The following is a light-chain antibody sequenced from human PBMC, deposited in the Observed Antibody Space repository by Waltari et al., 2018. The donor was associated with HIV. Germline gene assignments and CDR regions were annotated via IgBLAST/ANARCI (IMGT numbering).Light chain of an antibody. Sequence: QSALTQPASVSGSPGQSITISCTGTSSDVGGYNYVSWYQQHPGKAPKLMIYDVSNRPSGVSNRLAGSKSGNTASLTTSGLQAEDEADYYCSSYTSSSTLEVVFGGGTKLTVL. V-gene: IGLV2-14*03. J-gene: IGLJ2*01. CDR2: DVS. CDR1: SSDVGGYNY. CDR3: SSYTSSSTLEVV.